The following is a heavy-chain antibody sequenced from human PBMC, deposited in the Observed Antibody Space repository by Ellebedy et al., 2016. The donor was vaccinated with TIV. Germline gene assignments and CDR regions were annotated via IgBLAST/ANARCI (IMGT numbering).Heavy chain of an antibody. V-gene: IGHV3-7*04. CDR2: IHEDGSEK. CDR3: ARGQGWIDY. D-gene: IGHD6-19*01. J-gene: IGHJ4*02. Sequence: GGSLRLSXAASGFTFSGYWMSWFRQAPGKGLEWVANIHEDGSEKYYVDSVKGRFIISRGNTKKSLYLQMNSLRAEDTAVYYCARGQGWIDYWGQGTLVTVSS. CDR1: GFTFSGYW.